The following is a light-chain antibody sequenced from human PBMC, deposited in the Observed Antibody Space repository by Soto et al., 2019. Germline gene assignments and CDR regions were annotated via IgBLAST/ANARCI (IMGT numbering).Light chain of an antibody. CDR1: QSIGSW. V-gene: IGKV3-11*01. J-gene: IGKJ4*01. CDR2: GAS. Sequence: TQDPSSLSVSVGDRVTIACRASQSIGSWLAWYQQKPGKAPKLLIYGASNRATGIPARFSGSGSGTDFTLSISSLEPEDFAVYYCQQRSNWPLSFGGGTKVEIK. CDR3: QQRSNWPLS.